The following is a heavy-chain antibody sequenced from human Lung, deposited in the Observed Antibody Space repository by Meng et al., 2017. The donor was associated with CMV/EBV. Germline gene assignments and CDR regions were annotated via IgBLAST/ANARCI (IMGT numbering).Heavy chain of an antibody. D-gene: IGHD2-21*01. CDR2: ISSSGTYI. V-gene: IGHV3-21*01. CDR3: ARDVSPRSSAYFAIYYFYAVDV. Sequence: GESXKISXAASGFTFSSYSMNWVRQAPGKGLEWVSSISSSGTYIYYADSVKGRFTISRDNAQNSLYLQMNSLRAEDTAVYYCARDVSPRSSAYFAIYYFYAVDVWGQGTTVTVSS. J-gene: IGHJ6*02. CDR1: GFTFSSYS.